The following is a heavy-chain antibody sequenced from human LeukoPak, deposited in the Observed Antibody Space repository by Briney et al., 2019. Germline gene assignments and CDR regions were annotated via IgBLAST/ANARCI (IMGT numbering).Heavy chain of an antibody. V-gene: IGHV4-39*01. CDR3: ARHRSGWLQSSFDY. D-gene: IGHD5-24*01. CDR1: GDSISSSSSY. J-gene: IGHJ4*02. CDR2: IYYSGSN. Sequence: SETLSLTCTVPGDSISSSSSYWGWIRQPPGKGLEWIGSIYYSGSNFDNPALKSRVTISVDTSKNQFSLKLSSVTAADTAVYYCARHRSGWLQSSFDYWGQGTLVTVSS.